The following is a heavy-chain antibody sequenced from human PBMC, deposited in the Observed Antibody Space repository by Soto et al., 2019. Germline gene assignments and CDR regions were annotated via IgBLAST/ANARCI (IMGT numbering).Heavy chain of an antibody. CDR1: GFTFSSYS. D-gene: IGHD3-3*01. V-gene: IGHV3-21*01. CDR3: ARFLEWSFYYFDY. J-gene: IGHJ4*02. Sequence: GGSLRLSCAASGFTFSSYSMNWVRQAPGKGLEWVSSISSSSSYIYYADSVKGRFTISRDNAKNSLYLQMNSLRAEDTAVYYCARFLEWSFYYFDYWGQGTLVTVSS. CDR2: ISSSSSYI.